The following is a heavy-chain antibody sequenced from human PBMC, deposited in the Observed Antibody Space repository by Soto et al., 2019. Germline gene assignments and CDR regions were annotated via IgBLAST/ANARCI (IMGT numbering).Heavy chain of an antibody. Sequence: EVQLVESGGVAVQPGGSLRLSCAASGFTFDAYAMHWVRQAPGKGLEWVSLISWDGGTTFYADSVKGRFTVSRDNSKNSLYLQMNSLRVEDTALYYCARDAPRYCSSSSCSTGFDPWGQGTLVTVSS. CDR2: ISWDGGTT. J-gene: IGHJ5*02. CDR3: ARDAPRYCSSSSCSTGFDP. V-gene: IGHV3-43D*03. CDR1: GFTFDAYA. D-gene: IGHD2-15*01.